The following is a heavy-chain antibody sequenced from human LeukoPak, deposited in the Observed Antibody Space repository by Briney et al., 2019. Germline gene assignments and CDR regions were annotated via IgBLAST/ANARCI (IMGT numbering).Heavy chain of an antibody. Sequence: GTSVKVSCEASGYTFTSYGISWVRQAPGQGLEWTGWISGYNGNTNYAQKSQGRVTMTTDTSTNTAYMELRSLRSDDTAVYYCTREATGYSWFDPWGQGTLVTVSS. CDR1: GYTFTSYG. CDR2: ISGYNGNT. D-gene: IGHD3-9*01. CDR3: TREATGYSWFDP. V-gene: IGHV1-18*01. J-gene: IGHJ5*02.